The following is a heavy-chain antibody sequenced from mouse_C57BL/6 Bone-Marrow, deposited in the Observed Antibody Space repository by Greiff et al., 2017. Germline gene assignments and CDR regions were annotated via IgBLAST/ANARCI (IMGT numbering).Heavy chain of an antibody. J-gene: IGHJ3*01. CDR2: IDSENGDT. D-gene: IGHD1-1*01. CDR3: TTPNCYGSSPSFAY. Sequence: EVQLQQSGAELVRPGASVKLSCTASGFNIKDDYMHWVKQRPEQGLEWIGWIDSENGDTEYASKFQGKATITADTSSNTAYLQLSSLTSEDTAVYYCTTPNCYGSSPSFAYWGQGTLVTVSA. V-gene: IGHV14-4*01. CDR1: GFNIKDDY.